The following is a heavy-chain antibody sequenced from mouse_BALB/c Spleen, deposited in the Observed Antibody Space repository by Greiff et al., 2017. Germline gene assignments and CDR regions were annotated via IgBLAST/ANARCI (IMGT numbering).Heavy chain of an antibody. CDR3: ARGYYAMDY. CDR2: IYPYNGGT. V-gene: IGHV1S29*02. Sequence: EVQLVESGPELVKPGASVKISCKASGYTFTDYNMHWVKQSHGKSLEWIGYIYPYNGGTGYNQKFKSKATLTVDNSSSTAYMELRSLTSEDSAVYYCARGYYAMDYWGQGTSVTVSS. J-gene: IGHJ4*01. CDR1: GYTFTDYN.